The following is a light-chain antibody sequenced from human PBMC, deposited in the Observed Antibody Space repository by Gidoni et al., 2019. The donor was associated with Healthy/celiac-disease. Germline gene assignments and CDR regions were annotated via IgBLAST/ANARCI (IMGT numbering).Light chain of an antibody. CDR1: SSDVGGYDY. J-gene: IGLJ2*01. Sequence: QSALTQPAPVSGSPGQSITISCTGTSSDVGGYDYFSCYQQHPGKAPKLMIYDVSNRPSGVSNRFSGSKSGNTASLTISGLQAEDEADYYCSSYTSSSSLFGGGTKLTVL. CDR2: DVS. CDR3: SSYTSSSSL. V-gene: IGLV2-14*01.